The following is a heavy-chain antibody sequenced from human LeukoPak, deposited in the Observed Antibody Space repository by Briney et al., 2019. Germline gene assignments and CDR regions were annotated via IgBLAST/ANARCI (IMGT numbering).Heavy chain of an antibody. Sequence: GGSLRLSCAASGFTFTAFAMSWVRQAPGKGLQWVSAISATGGTTYYADSVKGRFTSSRDNSKNVLYLQLSSLRAEDTAIYYCAKGKQTAFLDWFDPWGQGTLVTVSS. CDR2: ISATGGTT. CDR3: AKGKQTAFLDWFDP. CDR1: GFTFTAFA. D-gene: IGHD2-21*02. V-gene: IGHV3-23*01. J-gene: IGHJ5*02.